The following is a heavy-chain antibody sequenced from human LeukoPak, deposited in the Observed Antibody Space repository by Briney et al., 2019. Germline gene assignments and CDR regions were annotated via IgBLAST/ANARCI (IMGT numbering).Heavy chain of an antibody. CDR2: IYYSGST. Sequence: SETLSLTRTVSGGSISSYYWSWIRQPPGKGLEWIGYIYYSGSTNYNPSLKSRVTISVDTSKNQFSLKLSSVTAADTAVYYCARDSSPTQYWGQGTLVTVSS. J-gene: IGHJ4*02. V-gene: IGHV4-59*01. CDR1: GGSISSYY. CDR3: ARDSSPTQY.